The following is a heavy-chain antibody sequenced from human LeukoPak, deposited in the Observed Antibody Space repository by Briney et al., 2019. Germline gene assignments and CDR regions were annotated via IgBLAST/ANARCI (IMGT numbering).Heavy chain of an antibody. CDR1: GGSFSGYY. D-gene: IGHD3-22*01. CDR2: IDHSGST. CDR3: ARGDYYDSSGYYYFDY. Sequence: PSETLSLTCAVYGGSFSGYYWSWIRQPPWKGLELTGVIDHSGSTNYNPSLKSRVTISVDTSKNQFSLKLSSVTAADTAVYYCARGDYYDSSGYYYFDYWGQGTLVTVSS. V-gene: IGHV4-34*01. J-gene: IGHJ4*02.